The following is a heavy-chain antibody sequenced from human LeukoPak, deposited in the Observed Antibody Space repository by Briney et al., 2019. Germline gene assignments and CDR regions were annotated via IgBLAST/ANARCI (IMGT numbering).Heavy chain of an antibody. CDR3: AKDGVFDSSFGPIFDY. D-gene: IGHD3-22*01. J-gene: IGHJ4*02. V-gene: IGHV3-30*18. CDR1: GFTFSSYG. CDR2: ISYDGSNK. Sequence: GRSLRLSCAASGFTFSSYGMHWVRQAPGKGLEWVAVISYDGSNKYYADSVKGRFTISRDNSKNTLYLQMNSLRAEDTAVYYCAKDGVFDSSFGPIFDYWGQGTLVTVSS.